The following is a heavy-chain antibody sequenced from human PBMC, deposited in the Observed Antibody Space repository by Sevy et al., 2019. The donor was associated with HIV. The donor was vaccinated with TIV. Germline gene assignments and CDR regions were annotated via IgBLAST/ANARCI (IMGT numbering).Heavy chain of an antibody. D-gene: IGHD3-9*01. V-gene: IGHV3-23*01. Sequence: GGSLRLSCAASGFTSSSYAMSWVRQPPGRGLEWVSTLSDSGVSTYYADSVKGRFTISRDNSKNILYLQMNSLRAEDTAVYYCARDRATSATGTLFDYWRQGTLVTVSS. J-gene: IGHJ4*02. CDR1: GFTSSSYA. CDR3: ARDRATSATGTLFDY. CDR2: LSDSGVST.